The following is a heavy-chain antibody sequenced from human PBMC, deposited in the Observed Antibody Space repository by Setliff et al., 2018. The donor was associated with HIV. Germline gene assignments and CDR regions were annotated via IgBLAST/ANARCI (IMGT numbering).Heavy chain of an antibody. J-gene: IGHJ5*02. CDR1: GGPFSNYG. V-gene: IGHV1-69*05. CDR2: IIPISGTA. Sequence: SVKVSCKASGGPFSNYGMSWVRQAPGQGLEWMGGIIPISGTANYAQKFQGRVTITTDESTSTGYMELSGLRSEDTAVYYCARDFGGYCSSMSCPGLFDPWGQGTLVTVSS. D-gene: IGHD2-2*01. CDR3: ARDFGGYCSSMSCPGLFDP.